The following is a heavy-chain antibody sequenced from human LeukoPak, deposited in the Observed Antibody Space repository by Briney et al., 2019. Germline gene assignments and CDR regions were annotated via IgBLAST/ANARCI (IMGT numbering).Heavy chain of an antibody. CDR3: ARRRSGTSSEFDP. CDR1: GGSISSYY. Sequence: SETLSLTCTVSGGSISSYYWSWIRQPPGKGLEWIGYIYYSGSTNYNPSLKSRVTISVDTSKNQFSLKLSSVTAADTAVYYCARRRSGTSSEFDPWGQGTLVTVSS. J-gene: IGHJ5*02. V-gene: IGHV4-59*08. CDR2: IYYSGST. D-gene: IGHD6-6*01.